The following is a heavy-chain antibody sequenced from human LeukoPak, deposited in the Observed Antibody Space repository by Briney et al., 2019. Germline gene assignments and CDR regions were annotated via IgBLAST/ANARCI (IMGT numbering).Heavy chain of an antibody. J-gene: IGHJ4*02. CDR2: IYYSGST. CDR3: ARGREWEPKVFDY. D-gene: IGHD1-26*01. V-gene: IGHV4-59*01. CDR1: GGSISGYY. Sequence: SETLSLTCTVSGGSISGYYWSWIRQPPGKGLEWIGYIYYSGSTNYNPSLKSRVTISVDTSKNQFSLKLSSVTAADTAVYYCARGREWEPKVFDYWGQGTLVTVSS.